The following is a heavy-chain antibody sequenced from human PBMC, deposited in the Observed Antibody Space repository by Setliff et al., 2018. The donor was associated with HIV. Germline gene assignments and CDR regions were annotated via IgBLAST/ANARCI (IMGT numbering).Heavy chain of an antibody. Sequence: TSETLSLTCTVSGISIFSSSYYYNWIRQPPGKGLEWIGEITPSGATNYLPSLKSRVTMSLDTSKNQFSLKMTSVTAADTALYYCSNWNTTIDEDAWGQGTLVTVSS. J-gene: IGHJ5*02. CDR1: GISIFSSSYY. V-gene: IGHV4-39*07. CDR3: SNWNTTIDEDA. D-gene: IGHD5-18*01. CDR2: ITPSGAT.